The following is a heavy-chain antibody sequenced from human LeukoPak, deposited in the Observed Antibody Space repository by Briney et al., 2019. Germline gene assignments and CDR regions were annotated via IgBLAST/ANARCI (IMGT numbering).Heavy chain of an antibody. V-gene: IGHV4-59*01. CDR2: IYYSGST. Sequence: RPSETLSLTSTVSGGSISSYYWSWIRQPPGKGLEWIGYIYYSGSTNYNPSLKSRVTISVDTSKNQFSLKLSSVTAADTAVYYCARGEYSSSYDYYYYMDVWGKGTTVTVSS. CDR3: ARGEYSSSYDYYYYMDV. CDR1: GGSISSYY. J-gene: IGHJ6*03. D-gene: IGHD6-6*01.